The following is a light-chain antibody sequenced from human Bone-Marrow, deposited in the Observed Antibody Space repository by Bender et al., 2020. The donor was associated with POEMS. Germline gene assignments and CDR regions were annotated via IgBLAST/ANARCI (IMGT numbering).Light chain of an antibody. CDR2: EVS. V-gene: IGLV2-23*02. CDR1: SSDVGSYDL. J-gene: IGLJ1*01. CDR3: CSYAGNSLYV. Sequence: QSALTQPASVSGSPGQSITISCAGTSSDVGSYDLVSWYQQHPGKAPKLMIYEVSKRPSGVSDRFFASKSGNTASLTISGLQAEDEADYYCCSYAGNSLYVFGTGTKVAVL.